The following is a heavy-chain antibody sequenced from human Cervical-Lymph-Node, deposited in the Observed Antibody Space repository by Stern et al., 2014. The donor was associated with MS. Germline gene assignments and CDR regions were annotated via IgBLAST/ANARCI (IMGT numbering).Heavy chain of an antibody. V-gene: IGHV3-23*04. CDR2: ISGSGRSS. D-gene: IGHD3-10*01. CDR1: GFTFSNYV. J-gene: IGHJ5*02. Sequence: VQLGQSGGGLARPGGSLRLSCAASGFTFSNYVLTWVRQAPGKGLEWVASISGSGRSSYYADSVQGRFAISTDNSSNTVNLQMSSLRADDTAIYYCARYSGSGTWFDPWGQGTLVTVSS. CDR3: ARYSGSGTWFDP.